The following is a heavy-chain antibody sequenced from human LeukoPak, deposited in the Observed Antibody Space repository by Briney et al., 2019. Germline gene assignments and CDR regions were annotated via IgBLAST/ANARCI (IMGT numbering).Heavy chain of an antibody. D-gene: IGHD4-17*01. CDR2: IYHSGST. CDR1: GYSISSGYY. V-gene: IGHV4-38-2*02. J-gene: IGHJ5*02. CDR3: ARSRLRLNWFDP. Sequence: SETLSLTCTVSGYSISSGYYWGWIRQPPGKGLEWIGSIYHSGSTYYNPSLKSRVTISVDTSKNQFSLKLSSVIAADTAVYYCARSRLRLNWFDPWGQGTLVTVSS.